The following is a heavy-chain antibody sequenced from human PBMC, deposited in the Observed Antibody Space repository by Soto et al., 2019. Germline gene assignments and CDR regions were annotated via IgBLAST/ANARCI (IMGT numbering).Heavy chain of an antibody. Sequence: SETLSLTCTVSGGSISSSSYYWGWIRQPPGKGLEWIGSIYYSGSTYYNPSLKSRVTISVDTSKNQFSLKRSSVTAADTAVYYCARRGSSIAARSSWFDPWGQGTLVTVSS. J-gene: IGHJ5*02. CDR2: IYYSGST. D-gene: IGHD6-6*01. CDR3: ARRGSSIAARSSWFDP. CDR1: GGSISSSSYY. V-gene: IGHV4-39*01.